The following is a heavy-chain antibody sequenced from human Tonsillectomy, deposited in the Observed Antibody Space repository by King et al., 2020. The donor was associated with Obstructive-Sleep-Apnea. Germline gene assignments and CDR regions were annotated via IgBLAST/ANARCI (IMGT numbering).Heavy chain of an antibody. J-gene: IGHJ4*02. V-gene: IGHV3-30*04. D-gene: IGHD4-17*01. CDR1: GFTFSSYT. CDR3: ARDGYGDYSYDY. CDR2: IAYAGSNK. Sequence: VQLVESGGGEVQPGRSLRLSCAASGFTFSSYTMHWVRQAPGKGLEWVSVIAYAGSNKYYADSVKGRLTISRNNSKNTLYLQMNSLRAEDTAVYYCARDGYGDYSYDYWGQGTLVTVSS.